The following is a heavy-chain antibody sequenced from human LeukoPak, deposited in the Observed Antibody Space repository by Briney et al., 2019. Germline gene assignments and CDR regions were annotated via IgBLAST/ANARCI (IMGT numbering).Heavy chain of an antibody. CDR3: ARDPGDGYNLGAFDI. CDR2: IIPIFGTA. V-gene: IGHV1-69*01. CDR1: GGTFSSYA. J-gene: IGHJ3*02. D-gene: IGHD5-24*01. Sequence: GSSVKVSCKASGGTFSSYAISWVRQAPGQGLEWMGGIIPIFGTANYAQKFQGRVTITADESTSTVYMELSSLRSEDTAVYYCARDPGDGYNLGAFDIWGQGTMVTVSS.